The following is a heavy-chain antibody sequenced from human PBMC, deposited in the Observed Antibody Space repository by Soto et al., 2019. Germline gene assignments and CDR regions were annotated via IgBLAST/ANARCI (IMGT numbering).Heavy chain of an antibody. Sequence: QVQLVQSGPEVKKPGSSVKVSCEASGGTFKKFAISWVRQAPGQGLEWMGGTLPFLGSSKYPQKFQGRVTISAGESATTTYMELTGLTSEDPAVYYCARGGKFPSEGLLEASYSHGLDVWGQGTTVTVSS. J-gene: IGHJ6*02. CDR2: TLPFLGSS. D-gene: IGHD3-3*01. CDR1: GGTFKKFA. CDR3: ARGGKFPSEGLLEASYSHGLDV. V-gene: IGHV1-69*01.